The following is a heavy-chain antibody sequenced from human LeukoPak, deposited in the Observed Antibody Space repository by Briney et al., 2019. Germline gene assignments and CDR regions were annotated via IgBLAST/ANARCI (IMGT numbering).Heavy chain of an antibody. D-gene: IGHD5-18*01. Sequence: AGESLKISCKGSGYSFTSYWIGWVRQMPGKGLEWMGIIYPGDSDTRYSPSFQGQVTISADKSIGTAYLQWSSLKASDTAMYYCARPYTAMASDAFDIWGQGTMVTVSS. CDR3: ARPYTAMASDAFDI. V-gene: IGHV5-51*01. CDR2: IYPGDSDT. J-gene: IGHJ3*02. CDR1: GYSFTSYW.